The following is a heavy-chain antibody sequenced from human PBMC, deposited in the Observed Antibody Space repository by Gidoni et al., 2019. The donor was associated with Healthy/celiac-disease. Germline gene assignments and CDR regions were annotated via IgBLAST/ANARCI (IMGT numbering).Heavy chain of an antibody. Sequence: EVQLVESGGGLVQPGRYLSLSCAASGFTFEDYAMHWVRQAPGMGLEWVSGIRWNSGSIGYADSVKGRFTISRDNAKNSLYLQMNSLRAEDTALYYCAKEGYCSGGSCSAFDYWGQGTLVTVSS. J-gene: IGHJ4*02. V-gene: IGHV3-9*01. D-gene: IGHD2-15*01. CDR2: IRWNSGSI. CDR1: GFTFEDYA. CDR3: AKEGYCSGGSCSAFDY.